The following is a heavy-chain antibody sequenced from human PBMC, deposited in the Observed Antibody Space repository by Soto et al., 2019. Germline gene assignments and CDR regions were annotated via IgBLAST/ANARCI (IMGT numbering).Heavy chain of an antibody. Sequence: QVQLVASGGGLVKPGGSLRLSCAASGFTFSDYYISWIRQAPWRGLEWVSYISSSGSIIYYADSVKDRFTISRDNAKNKLNLQMNSLRAEDTAVYYCPRDGYDSNGYEADYFDYWGKGTMVTVSS. CDR2: ISSSGSII. D-gene: IGHD3-22*01. V-gene: IGHV3-11*01. J-gene: IGHJ4*02. CDR3: PRDGYDSNGYEADYFDY. CDR1: GFTFSDYY.